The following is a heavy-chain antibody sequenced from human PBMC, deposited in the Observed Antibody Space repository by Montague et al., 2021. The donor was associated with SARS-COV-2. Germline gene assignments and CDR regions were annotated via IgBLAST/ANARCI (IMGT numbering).Heavy chain of an antibody. CDR3: AKVWIGGQSWVYYGLAV. J-gene: IGHJ6*02. D-gene: IGHD2-2*03. CDR2: ISGTGNDV. Sequence: SLRLSCAASGFTFGHYAMHWVRQIPGKGLEWVAGISGTGNDVSYAVSLKGRFTISRDNAKNSLFLQMNSLGPEDTALYYCAKVWIGGQSWVYYGLAVWGQGTTVTVSS. V-gene: IGHV3-9*01. CDR1: GFTFGHYA.